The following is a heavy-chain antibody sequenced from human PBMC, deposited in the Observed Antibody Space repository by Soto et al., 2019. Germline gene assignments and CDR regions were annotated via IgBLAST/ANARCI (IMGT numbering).Heavy chain of an antibody. Sequence: QVQLVQSGAEVKKPGASVKVSCKASGYTFTSYDINWVRQATGQGLEWMGWMNPNSGNTDYAQKFQGRVTMTRNTSISTAYMELSSLRSEDTAVYYCARSSYSSSWYRRVTANWFDPWGQGTLVTVSS. D-gene: IGHD6-13*01. CDR2: MNPNSGNT. J-gene: IGHJ5*02. CDR3: ARSSYSSSWYRRVTANWFDP. CDR1: GYTFTSYD. V-gene: IGHV1-8*01.